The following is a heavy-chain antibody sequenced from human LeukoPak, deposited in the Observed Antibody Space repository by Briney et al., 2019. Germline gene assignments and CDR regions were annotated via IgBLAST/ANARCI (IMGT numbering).Heavy chain of an antibody. D-gene: IGHD3-10*01. Sequence: PSETLSLTCSVSGYSISSGYYWGWIRQAPGKGLEWIATIYYSGTTYYNLSLKSRVTISVDTSKNQFSLKLSSVTAADTAVYYCARGEYGSGYYFDYWGQGTLVTVSS. CDR1: GYSISSGYY. CDR2: IYYSGTT. CDR3: ARGEYGSGYYFDY. V-gene: IGHV4-38-2*02. J-gene: IGHJ4*02.